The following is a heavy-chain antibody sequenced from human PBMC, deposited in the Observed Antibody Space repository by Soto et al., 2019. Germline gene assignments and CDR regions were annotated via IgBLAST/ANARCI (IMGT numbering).Heavy chain of an antibody. Sequence: SVKGSCKASGGTFSSYAISWVRQAPVQGLEWMGGIIPIFGTANYSQKFQGRVTITADESTSTAYMELSSLRSEDTAVYYCARSTPGGLYYYYYGMDVWGQGTTVTVSS. CDR1: GGTFSSYA. J-gene: IGHJ6*02. CDR2: IIPIFGTA. D-gene: IGHD2-8*02. CDR3: ARSTPGGLYYYYYGMDV. V-gene: IGHV1-69*01.